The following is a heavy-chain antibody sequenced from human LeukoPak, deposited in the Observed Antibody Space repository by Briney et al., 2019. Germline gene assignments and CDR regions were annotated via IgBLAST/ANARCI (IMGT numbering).Heavy chain of an antibody. J-gene: IGHJ4*02. V-gene: IGHV3-30*18. D-gene: IGHD4-17*01. CDR1: GFTFSSYG. CDR3: AKEGGAYGEGCYFDY. CDR2: ISYDGSNK. Sequence: GGSLRLSCAASGFTFSSYGMHWVRQAPGKGLEWVAVISYDGSNKYYADSVKGRFTISRDNSKNTLYLQMNSLRAEDTAVYYCAKEGGAYGEGCYFDYWGQGTLVTVSS.